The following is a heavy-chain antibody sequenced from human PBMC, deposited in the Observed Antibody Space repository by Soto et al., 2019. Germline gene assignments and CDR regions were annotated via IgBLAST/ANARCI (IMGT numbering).Heavy chain of an antibody. Sequence: SVKVSCKASGGTFSSYTISWVRQAPGQGLEWMGGISPIFGTANYAQKFQGRVTITADESTSTADMELSSLRSEDTAVYSCARGGGRYYGYNWFDPWGQGTLVTVSS. CDR2: ISPIFGTA. V-gene: IGHV1-69*13. D-gene: IGHD1-26*01. CDR3: ARGGGRYYGYNWFDP. CDR1: GGTFSSYT. J-gene: IGHJ5*02.